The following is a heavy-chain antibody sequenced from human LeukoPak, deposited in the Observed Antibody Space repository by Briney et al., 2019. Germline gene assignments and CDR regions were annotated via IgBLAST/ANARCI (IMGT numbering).Heavy chain of an antibody. CDR1: GDYISSSSYY. V-gene: IGHV4-39*01. CDR3: ARRRYYDSTGYFE. D-gene: IGHD3-22*01. CDR2: IYRSGRT. Sequence: SETLSPTCAVSGDYISSSSYYWGWIRQSPGTGLEWIGDIYRSGRTYYNPSLKSRVAISIDTSKNQFSLRLRSMTAADTAVFYCARRRYYDSTGYFEWGRGTLVTVSS. J-gene: IGHJ1*01.